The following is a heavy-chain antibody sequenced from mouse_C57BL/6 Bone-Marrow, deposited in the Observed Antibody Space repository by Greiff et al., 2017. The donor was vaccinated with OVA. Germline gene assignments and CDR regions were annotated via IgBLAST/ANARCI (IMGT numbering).Heavy chain of an antibody. J-gene: IGHJ1*03. Sequence: EVKLVESGGGLVQSGRSLRLSCATSGFTFSDFYMEWVRQAPGTGLEWIAASRNKANDYTTEYSASVKGRFIVSRDTSQSILYLQMNALRAEDTAIYYCARDNWDWYFDVWGTGTTVTVSS. D-gene: IGHD4-1*01. V-gene: IGHV7-1*01. CDR3: ARDNWDWYFDV. CDR2: SRNKANDYTT. CDR1: GFTFSDFY.